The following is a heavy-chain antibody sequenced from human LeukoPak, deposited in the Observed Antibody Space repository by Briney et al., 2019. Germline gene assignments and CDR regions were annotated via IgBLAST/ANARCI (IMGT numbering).Heavy chain of an antibody. Sequence: WISAYNGNTNYAQKLQGRVTMTTDTSTSTAYMELRSLRSDDTALYYCARVGGTAMVSVWYWGQGTLVTVSS. CDR2: ISAYNGNT. D-gene: IGHD5-18*01. V-gene: IGHV1-18*01. J-gene: IGHJ4*02. CDR3: ARVGGTAMVSVWY.